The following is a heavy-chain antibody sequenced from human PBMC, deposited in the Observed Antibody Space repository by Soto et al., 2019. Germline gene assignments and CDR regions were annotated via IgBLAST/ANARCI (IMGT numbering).Heavy chain of an antibody. CDR1: GFTFSSYS. J-gene: IGHJ6*02. CDR2: ISSSSSTI. V-gene: IGHV3-48*02. Sequence: EVQLVESGGGLVQPGGSLRLSCAASGFTFSSYSMNWVRQAPGKGLEWVSYISSSSSTIYYADSVKGRFTISRDNAKNSLYMQMNSLRDEDTAVYYCARPSYCSSTSCYDSYYYGMDVWGQGTTVTVSS. CDR3: ARPSYCSSTSCYDSYYYGMDV. D-gene: IGHD2-2*01.